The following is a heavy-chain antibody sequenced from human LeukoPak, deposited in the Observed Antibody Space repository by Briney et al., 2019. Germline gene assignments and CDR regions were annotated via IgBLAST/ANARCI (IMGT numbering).Heavy chain of an antibody. CDR2: INHRGST. Sequence: SETLSLTCAVYGGSFSGYFWTWIRQPPGKGLEWIGEINHRGSTNCNPSLKSRVTISVDTSKNQFSLKLSSVPAADTAVYYCARGLYGDYFTFDYWGQGTLVTVSS. D-gene: IGHD4-17*01. CDR3: ARGLYGDYFTFDY. V-gene: IGHV4-34*01. CDR1: GGSFSGYF. J-gene: IGHJ4*02.